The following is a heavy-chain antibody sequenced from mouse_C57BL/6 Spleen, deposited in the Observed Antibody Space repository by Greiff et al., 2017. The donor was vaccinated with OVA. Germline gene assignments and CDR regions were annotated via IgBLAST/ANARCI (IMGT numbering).Heavy chain of an antibody. CDR3: AIVVGFAY. V-gene: IGHV1-74*01. Sequence: LQQPGAELVKPGASVKVSCKASGYTFTSYWMHWVKQRPGQGLEWIGRIHPSASVTNYNQKFKGKATLTVDKSSSTAYMQLSSLTSEDSAVYYCAIVVGFAYWGQGTLVTVSA. J-gene: IGHJ3*01. CDR1: GYTFTSYW. CDR2: IHPSASVT.